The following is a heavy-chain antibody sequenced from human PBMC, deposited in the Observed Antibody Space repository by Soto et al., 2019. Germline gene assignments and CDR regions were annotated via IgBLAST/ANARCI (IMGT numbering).Heavy chain of an antibody. Sequence: QVQLVESGGGVVQPGRSLRPSCAASGFTFSSYGMHWVRQAPGKGLEWVAVIWYDGSNKYYADSVKGRFTISRDNSKNTLYLQMNSLRAEDTAVYYCARDGGVGDSTLDYWGQGTLVTVSS. CDR1: GFTFSSYG. V-gene: IGHV3-33*01. J-gene: IGHJ4*02. CDR2: IWYDGSNK. D-gene: IGHD6-13*01. CDR3: ARDGGVGDSTLDY.